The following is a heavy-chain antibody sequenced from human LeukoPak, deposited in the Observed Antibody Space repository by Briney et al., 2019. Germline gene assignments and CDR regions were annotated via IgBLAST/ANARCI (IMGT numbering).Heavy chain of an antibody. CDR3: ARGSESYYYYGMDV. CDR2: INHSGST. Sequence: PSETLSLTCAVYGGSFSGYYWSWIRQPPGEGLEWIGEINHSGSTNYNPSLKSRVTISVDTSKNQFSLKLSSVTAADTAVYYCARGSESYYYYGMDVWGQGTTVTVSS. V-gene: IGHV4-34*01. J-gene: IGHJ6*02. CDR1: GGSFSGYY.